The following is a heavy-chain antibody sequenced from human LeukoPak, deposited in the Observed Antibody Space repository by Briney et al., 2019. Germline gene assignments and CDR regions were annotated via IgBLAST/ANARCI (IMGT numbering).Heavy chain of an antibody. Sequence: PGGSLRLSCAASGFTFSSYAMSWVRQAPGKGLEWVSDISGSGGSTYYADSVKGRFTISRDNSKNTLYLQMNSLRAEDMAVYYCASERVAGTGYGMDVWGQGTTVTVSS. V-gene: IGHV3-23*01. J-gene: IGHJ6*02. CDR2: ISGSGGST. CDR3: ASERVAGTGYGMDV. D-gene: IGHD6-19*01. CDR1: GFTFSSYA.